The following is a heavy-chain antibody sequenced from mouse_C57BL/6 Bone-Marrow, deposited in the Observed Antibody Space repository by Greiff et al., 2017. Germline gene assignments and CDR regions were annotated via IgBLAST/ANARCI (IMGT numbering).Heavy chain of an antibody. V-gene: IGHV1-69*01. CDR2: IDPSDSYT. CDR1: GYTFTSYW. CDR3: ARYYGNYQDY. Sequence: QVQLQQPGAELVMPGASVKLSCKASGYTFTSYWMHWVKQRPGQGLEWIGEIDPSDSYTNYNQKFKGKSTLTVDKSSSTAYMQLSSLTSEDSAVYYCARYYGNYQDYWGQGTTLTVSS. J-gene: IGHJ2*01. D-gene: IGHD2-1*01.